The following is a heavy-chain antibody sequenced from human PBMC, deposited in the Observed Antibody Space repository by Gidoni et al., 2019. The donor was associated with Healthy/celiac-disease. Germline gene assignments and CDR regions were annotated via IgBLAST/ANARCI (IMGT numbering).Heavy chain of an antibody. CDR1: GFTLLNAW. CDR2: IKSKTDGGTT. Sequence: EVQLVESGGGLVKPGGSLRLSCAASGFTLLNAWMNWVRQAPGKGLEWVGRIKSKTDGGTTDYAAPVKGRFTISRDDSKNTLYLQMNSLKTEDTAVYYCTTEGAAAGTLDYWGQGTLVTVSS. CDR3: TTEGAAAGTLDY. D-gene: IGHD6-13*01. V-gene: IGHV3-15*07. J-gene: IGHJ4*02.